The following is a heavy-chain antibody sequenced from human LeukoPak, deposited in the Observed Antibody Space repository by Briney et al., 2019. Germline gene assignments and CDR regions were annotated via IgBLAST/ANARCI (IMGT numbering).Heavy chain of an antibody. CDR3: ARSRGGFGDYGSWFDP. D-gene: IGHD4-17*01. J-gene: IGHJ5*02. Sequence: SETVSLTCTVSGGSLSSYFWSWIRQPPGKGLEWIGYIHNSATTNSNPSLTSRVTISLDTAKNQFSLKLTSVTAADTAVYFCARSRGGFGDYGSWFDPWGQGTLVTVSS. CDR1: GGSLSSYF. V-gene: IGHV4-59*12. CDR2: IHNSATT.